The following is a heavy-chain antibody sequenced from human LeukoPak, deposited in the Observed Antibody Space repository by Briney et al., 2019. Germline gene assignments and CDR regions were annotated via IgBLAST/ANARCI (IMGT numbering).Heavy chain of an antibody. CDR3: ARVKEDYFDY. J-gene: IGHJ4*02. CDR1: GYTFTSYG. CDR2: ISAYNGNT. V-gene: IGHV1-18*01. Sequence: GASVKVSCKASGYTFTSYGISWVRQAPGQGLEWMGWISAYNGNTNYAEELQGRVTMTTDTSTSTAYMELRSLGSDDTAVYYCARVKEDYFDYWGQGTLVTVSS.